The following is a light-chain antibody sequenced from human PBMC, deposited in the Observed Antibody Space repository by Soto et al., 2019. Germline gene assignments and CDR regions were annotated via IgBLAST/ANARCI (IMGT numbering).Light chain of an antibody. V-gene: IGKV3-20*01. CDR2: GAS. Sequence: DIVLPQSPGPLASSPGESATLSCTASQSVRSGYVAWYQQKPGQAPRLLIYGASFRASGISDRFSGSGSGTGFTLTISRMEPEDVAVYYCQQYAGSPRTFGQGTKVDIK. CDR1: QSVRSGY. CDR3: QQYAGSPRT. J-gene: IGKJ1*01.